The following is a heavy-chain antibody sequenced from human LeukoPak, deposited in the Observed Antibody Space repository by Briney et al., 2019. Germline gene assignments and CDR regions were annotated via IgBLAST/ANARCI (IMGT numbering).Heavy chain of an antibody. V-gene: IGHV4-4*07. Sequence: SETLSLTCTVSGGSISSYYWSWIRQPAGKGLEWIGRIYTSGSTNYNPSLKSRVTISVDTSKNQFSLKLSSVTAADTAVYYCARLGIVGATKTNFDYWGQGTLVTVSS. CDR2: IYTSGST. CDR1: GGSISSYY. D-gene: IGHD1-26*01. J-gene: IGHJ4*02. CDR3: ARLGIVGATKTNFDY.